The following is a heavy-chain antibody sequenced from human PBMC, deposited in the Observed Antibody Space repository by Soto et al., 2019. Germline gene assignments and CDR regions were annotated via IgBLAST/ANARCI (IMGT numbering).Heavy chain of an antibody. J-gene: IGHJ3*02. CDR1: VYIFRSHR. V-gene: IGHV1-18*01. D-gene: IGHD6-6*01. CDR3: ASFEYRSTDPLAYGFEI. Sequence: QVQLVQSGAEVKQPRASVKVSCKASVYIFRSHRVSWMRQAPGQGLEWMGWISPYNGNTNHPPTLQGRVTMTTDTSTSAAYIELRRRRSEHTAVYDCASFEYRSTDPLAYGFEIWCQGTRVMVSS. CDR2: ISPYNGNT.